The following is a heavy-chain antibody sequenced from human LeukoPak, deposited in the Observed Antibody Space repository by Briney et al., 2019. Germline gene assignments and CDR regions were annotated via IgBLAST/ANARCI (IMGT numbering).Heavy chain of an antibody. J-gene: IGHJ5*02. Sequence: PSETLSLTCTVSGYSISSGYYWGWIRQPPGKGLEWIGSIYHSGSTYYNPSLKSRVTISVDTSKNQFSLKLSSVTAADTAVYYCARAAAGTKWFDPWGQGTLVTVSS. CDR3: ARAAAGTKWFDP. CDR1: GYSISSGYY. V-gene: IGHV4-38-2*02. D-gene: IGHD6-13*01. CDR2: IYHSGST.